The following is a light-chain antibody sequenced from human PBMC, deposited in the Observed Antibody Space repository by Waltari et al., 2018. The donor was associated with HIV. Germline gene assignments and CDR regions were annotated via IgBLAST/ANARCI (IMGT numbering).Light chain of an antibody. CDR2: AAS. J-gene: IGKJ2*01. Sequence: DIQMTQSPSSLSASVGHRVTITCRTSQSITNYLNWYQQKPGKALKLLIYAASSLQSEVPTRFSGSGSGTDFTLTISSLQPEDSATYYCQQSYSTLPYTFGQGTKLEI. V-gene: IGKV1-39*01. CDR3: QQSYSTLPYT. CDR1: QSITNY.